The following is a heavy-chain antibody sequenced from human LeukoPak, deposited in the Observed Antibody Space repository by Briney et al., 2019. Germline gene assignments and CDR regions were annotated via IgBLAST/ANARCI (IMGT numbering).Heavy chain of an antibody. CDR3: ARDREYSSGWYVVDY. CDR2: ISAYNGNT. Sequence: GASVKVSCKASGYTFTSYGISWVRQAPGQGLEWMGRISAYNGNTNYAQKLQGRVTMTTDTSTSTAYMELRSLRSDDTAVYYCARDREYSSGWYVVDYWGQGTLVTVSS. J-gene: IGHJ4*02. V-gene: IGHV1-18*01. CDR1: GYTFTSYG. D-gene: IGHD6-19*01.